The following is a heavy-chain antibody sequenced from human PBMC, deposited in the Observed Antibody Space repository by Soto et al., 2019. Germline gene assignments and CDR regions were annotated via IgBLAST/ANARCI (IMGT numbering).Heavy chain of an antibody. V-gene: IGHV3-23*01. J-gene: IGHJ4*02. CDR3: TKDSGYDSTD. CDR1: GFTFSNYG. D-gene: IGHD3-22*01. Sequence: EVQLLESGGGLVQPGGSLRLSCAASGFTFSNYGMSWVRQAPGKGLEWISGLSDSGGRTYYADSVKGRFTISRDNSKNTLYLQMNSLRVEDTAIYYCTKDSGYDSTDWGQGTLVTVSS. CDR2: LSDSGGRT.